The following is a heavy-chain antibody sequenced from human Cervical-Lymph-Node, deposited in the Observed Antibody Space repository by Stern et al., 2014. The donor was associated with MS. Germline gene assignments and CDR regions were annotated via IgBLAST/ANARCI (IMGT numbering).Heavy chain of an antibody. J-gene: IGHJ4*02. CDR3: AKSYRAYCSSSGCYTDS. CDR1: GFTFCNYG. D-gene: IGHD2-2*02. CDR2: ISYDVSNK. Sequence: VQLVESGGGVVQPGRSLRLSCAASGFTFCNYGMYWVRQAPGQGPEWVTVISYDVSNKYYADSVKGRFTISRDNSKNTLYLQMNSLRPEDTAVYYCAKSYRAYCSSSGCYTDSWGQGTLVTVSS. V-gene: IGHV3-30*18.